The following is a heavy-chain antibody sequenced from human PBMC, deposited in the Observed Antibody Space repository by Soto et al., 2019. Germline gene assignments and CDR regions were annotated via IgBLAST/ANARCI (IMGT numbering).Heavy chain of an antibody. CDR1: GFTFSSYA. CDR2: ISYDGSNK. CDR3: ARDLSSSWYEGLGY. V-gene: IGHV3-30-3*01. Sequence: GGSLRLSCAASGFTFSSYAMHWVRQAPGKGLEWVAVISYDGSNKYYADSVKGRFTISRDNSKNTLYLQMNSLRAEDTAGYYCARDLSSSWYEGLGYWGQGTLVTVSS. D-gene: IGHD6-13*01. J-gene: IGHJ4*02.